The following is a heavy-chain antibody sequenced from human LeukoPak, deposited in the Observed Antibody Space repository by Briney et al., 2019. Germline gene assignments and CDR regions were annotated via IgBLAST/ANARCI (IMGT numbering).Heavy chain of an antibody. CDR2: ISGSGGST. J-gene: IGHJ4*02. CDR3: AKGVGGLLRVPVDY. D-gene: IGHD3-10*01. Sequence: GGSLRLSCAASGFTFSSYSMNWVRQAPGKGLEWVSAISGSGGSTYYADSVKGRFTISRDNSKNTLYLQMNSLRAEDTAVYYCAKGVGGLLRVPVDYWGQGTLVTVSS. CDR1: GFTFSSYS. V-gene: IGHV3-23*01.